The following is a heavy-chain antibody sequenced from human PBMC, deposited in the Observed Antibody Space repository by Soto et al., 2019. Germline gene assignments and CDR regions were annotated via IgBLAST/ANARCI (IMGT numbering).Heavy chain of an antibody. J-gene: IGHJ2*01. V-gene: IGHV4-34*01. CDR3: ARGVDGNWYFDL. Sequence: QVQLQQWGAGLLKPSETLSLTCAVYGGSFSGYYWSWIRQPPGKGLEWIGEINHSGSTNYNPSLKSRVTISVDTSKNQFSLKLSSVTAADTAVYYCARGVDGNWYFDLWGRGTLVTVSS. CDR2: INHSGST. CDR1: GGSFSGYY.